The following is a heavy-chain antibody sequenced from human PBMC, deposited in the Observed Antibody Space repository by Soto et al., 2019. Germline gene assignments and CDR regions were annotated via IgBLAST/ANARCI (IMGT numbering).Heavy chain of an antibody. Sequence: SETLSLTCTVAGGAVISYYWICIRQPPGKGLEWIGYIYYSGSTTYNPSLKSRVTISVDTSKNQFSLKLSSVTAADTAVYYCARDHWEWFGELQGAFDICGQGTMVT. D-gene: IGHD3-10*01. CDR2: IYYSGST. V-gene: IGHV4-59*02. J-gene: IGHJ3*02. CDR3: ARDHWEWFGELQGAFDI. CDR1: GGAVISYY.